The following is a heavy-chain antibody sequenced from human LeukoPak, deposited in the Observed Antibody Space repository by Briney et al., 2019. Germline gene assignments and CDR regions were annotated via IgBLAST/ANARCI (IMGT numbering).Heavy chain of an antibody. D-gene: IGHD6-19*01. Sequence: GGSLRLSCAASGFIFSSDYMSWVRQAPGKGLEWVSVIYSGGSTFYADSVKGRFTISRDKSKNTLYLQMNSLRADDTAVYYCARDSSGWYYFDYWGQGSLVTVSS. CDR2: IYSGGST. V-gene: IGHV3-66*02. J-gene: IGHJ4*02. CDR1: GFIFSSDY. CDR3: ARDSSGWYYFDY.